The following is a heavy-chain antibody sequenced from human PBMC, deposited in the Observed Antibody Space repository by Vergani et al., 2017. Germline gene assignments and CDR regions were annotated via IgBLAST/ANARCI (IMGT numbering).Heavy chain of an antibody. J-gene: IGHJ4*02. D-gene: IGHD6-13*01. CDR2: INNDGHT. CDR3: ARAQRWQQLVLRKLIGFDY. Sequence: QVQLQQWGAGVVKPSGTLSLTCAVFGESFSSFYWSWIRQPPGKGLEWIGEINNDGHTNYNPSLESRVTVSRDTAKNQFSLNLMSVTAADTAMYYCARAQRWQQLVLRKLIGFDYWGQGTLVTVSS. CDR1: GESFSSFY. V-gene: IGHV4-34*02.